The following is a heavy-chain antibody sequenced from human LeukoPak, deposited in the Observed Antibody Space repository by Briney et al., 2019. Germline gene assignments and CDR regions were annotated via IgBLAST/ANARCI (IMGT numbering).Heavy chain of an antibody. CDR3: ARLPTGYPNWFDA. J-gene: IGHJ5*02. Sequence: SETLSLTCTVSGGSLNFKTNSWAWVRQPPGRSLEWIGAVHFSGDIYYNPSVMGRVTISVDRSKNQYFLRLNSLTATDTAIYYCARLPTGYPNWFDAWGRGILVTVSS. CDR1: GGSLNFKTNS. D-gene: IGHD3-9*01. V-gene: IGHV4-39*01. CDR2: VHFSGDI.